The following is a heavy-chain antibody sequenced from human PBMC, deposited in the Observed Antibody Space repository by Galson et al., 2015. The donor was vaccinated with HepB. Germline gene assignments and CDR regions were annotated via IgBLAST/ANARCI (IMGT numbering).Heavy chain of an antibody. J-gene: IGHJ5*02. CDR3: ARDRERAFDP. D-gene: IGHD1-26*01. CDR2: IYYSGST. V-gene: IGHV4-31*03. CDR1: GGSISSGGYY. Sequence: TLSLTCTVSGGSISSGGYYWSWIRQHPGKGLEWIGYIYYSGSTYYNPSLKSRVTISVDTSKNQFSLKLSSVTAADTAVYYCARDRERAFDPWGQGTLVTVSS.